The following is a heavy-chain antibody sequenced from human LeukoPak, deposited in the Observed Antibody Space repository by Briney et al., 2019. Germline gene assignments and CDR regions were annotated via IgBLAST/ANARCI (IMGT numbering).Heavy chain of an antibody. CDR2: ISYDGSNK. J-gene: IGHJ4*02. V-gene: IGHV3-30*18. CDR1: GFTFSSYG. CDR3: AKDLHYYDSSGYYY. D-gene: IGHD3-22*01. Sequence: PGGSLRLSCAASGFTFSSYGMHWVRQAPGKGLEWVAVISYDGSNKYYADSVKGRFTISRDNSKSTLYLQMNSLRAEDTAVYYCAKDLHYYDSSGYYYWGQGTLVTVSS.